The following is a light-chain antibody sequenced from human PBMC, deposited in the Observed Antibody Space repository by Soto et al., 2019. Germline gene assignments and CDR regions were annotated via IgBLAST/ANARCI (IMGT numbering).Light chain of an antibody. V-gene: IGLV1-40*01. Sequence: QSVLTQRPSVSGAPGQRVTISCTGSSSNIGAGYDVHWYQQLPGTAPKLLIYGNSNRPSGVPDRFSGSKSGTSASLAITGLQAEDEADYYCQSYDSGLSGSVFGGGTKLTVL. J-gene: IGLJ3*02. CDR2: GNS. CDR3: QSYDSGLSGSV. CDR1: SSNIGAGYD.